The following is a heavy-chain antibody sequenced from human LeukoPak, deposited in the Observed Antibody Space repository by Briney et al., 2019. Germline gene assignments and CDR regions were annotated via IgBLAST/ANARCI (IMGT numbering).Heavy chain of an antibody. CDR3: ATTGIFGVAKGYFDY. J-gene: IGHJ4*02. Sequence: GASVKVSCKASGYTFTGYYMHWVRQAPGQGLEWMGRINPNSGGTNYAQKFQGRVTMTRDTSISTAYMELSRLRSDDTAVYYCATTGIFGVAKGYFDYWGQGTLVTASS. CDR1: GYTFTGYY. V-gene: IGHV1-2*06. D-gene: IGHD3-3*01. CDR2: INPNSGGT.